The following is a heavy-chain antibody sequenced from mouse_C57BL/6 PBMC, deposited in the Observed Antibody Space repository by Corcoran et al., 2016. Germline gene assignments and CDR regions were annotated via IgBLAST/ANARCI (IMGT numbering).Heavy chain of an antibody. CDR2: NDPANGNT. Sequence: EVQLQQSVAELVRPGASVKLSCTASGFNIKNTYIHWVKQRPEQGLEWIGRNDPANGNTKYAPKFQGKATITADTYSNTACLKLSGLTSDDTAIDYCAKYDDYCSHDAMDYGGQGTAAAVSA. J-gene: IGHJ4*01. CDR3: AKYDDYCSHDAMDY. V-gene: IGHV14-3*01. CDR1: GFNIKNTY. D-gene: IGHD2-1*01.